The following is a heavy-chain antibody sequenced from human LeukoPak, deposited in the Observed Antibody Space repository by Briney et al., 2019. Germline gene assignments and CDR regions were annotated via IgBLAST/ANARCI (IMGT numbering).Heavy chain of an antibody. CDR1: GGSISSGSYY. V-gene: IGHV4-61*02. CDR3: ARSYDFWSGYYSFDY. J-gene: IGHJ4*02. Sequence: SQTLSLTCTVSGGSISSGSYYWSWIRQPAGKGLEWIGRIYTSGSTNYNPSLKRRVTISVDTSKNQFSLKLSSVTAADTAVYYCARSYDFWSGYYSFDYWGQGTLVTVSS. CDR2: IYTSGST. D-gene: IGHD3-3*01.